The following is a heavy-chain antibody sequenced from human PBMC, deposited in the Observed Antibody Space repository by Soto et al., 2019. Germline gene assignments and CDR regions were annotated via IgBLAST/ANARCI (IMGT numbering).Heavy chain of an antibody. CDR1: GGSVSSGSYY. Sequence: PSETLSLTCTVSGGSVSSGSYYWSWIRQPPGKGLEWIGYIYYSGSTNYNPSLKSRVTISVDTSKNQFSLKLSSVTAADTAVYYCARDTAMDLYYYYGMDVWGQGTTVTVSS. CDR3: ARDTAMDLYYYYGMDV. J-gene: IGHJ6*02. CDR2: IYYSGST. D-gene: IGHD5-18*01. V-gene: IGHV4-61*01.